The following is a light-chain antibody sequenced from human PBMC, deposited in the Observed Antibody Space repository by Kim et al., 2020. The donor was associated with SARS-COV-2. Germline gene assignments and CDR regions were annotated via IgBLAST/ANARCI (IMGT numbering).Light chain of an antibody. V-gene: IGKV1-39*01. CDR3: QQSYSMPWT. J-gene: IGKJ2*01. CDR1: QSVSTY. CDR2: SAS. Sequence: SASVRDRVTITCRASQSVSTYLNWFQQRPGKAPKLLIYSASTLQTGVSARFSGTGSGTEFTLTISSLQPEDFATYYCQQSYSMPWTVGLGTKLEI.